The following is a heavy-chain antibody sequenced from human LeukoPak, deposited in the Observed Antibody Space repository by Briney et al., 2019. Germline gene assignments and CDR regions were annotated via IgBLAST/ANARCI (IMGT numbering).Heavy chain of an antibody. V-gene: IGHV3-33*01. CDR3: ARDAGYYDSSGPFDI. D-gene: IGHD3-22*01. J-gene: IGHJ3*02. CDR2: IWYDGSNK. Sequence: GGSLRLSCAASGFTFSNYGMHWVRQAPGKGLEWVAVIWYDGSNKYYADSVKGRFTISRDNSKNTLYLQMNSLRAEDTAVYYCARDAGYYDSSGPFDIWGQGTMVTVSS. CDR1: GFTFSNYG.